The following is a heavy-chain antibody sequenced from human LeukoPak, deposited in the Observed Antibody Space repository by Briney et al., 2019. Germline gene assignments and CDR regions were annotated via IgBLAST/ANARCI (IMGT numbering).Heavy chain of an antibody. CDR3: ARLLRIAAAGRYNWFDP. D-gene: IGHD6-13*01. J-gene: IGHJ5*02. CDR2: INHSGST. V-gene: IGHV4-34*01. CDR1: GGSFSGYY. Sequence: SETLSLTCAVYGGSFSGYYWSWIRQPPGKGLEGIGEINHSGSTNYNPSLKSRVTISVDTSKNQFSLKLSSVTAADTAVYYCARLLRIAAAGRYNWFDPWGQGTLVTVSS.